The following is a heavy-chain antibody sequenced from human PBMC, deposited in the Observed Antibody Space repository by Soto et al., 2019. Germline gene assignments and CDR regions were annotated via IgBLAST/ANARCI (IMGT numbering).Heavy chain of an antibody. Sequence: GESLRLSCAASGFTFSSYAMSWVRQAPGKGLEWVSSITGSGDSTYYADSVKGQFTISRDNSKNTVYLLMNSLRAEDTAVYYCAKDGDYYDFWSGYGLALWGQGTTVTVS. D-gene: IGHD3-3*01. CDR1: GFTFSSYA. J-gene: IGHJ6*02. CDR2: ITGSGDST. CDR3: AKDGDYYDFWSGYGLAL. V-gene: IGHV3-23*01.